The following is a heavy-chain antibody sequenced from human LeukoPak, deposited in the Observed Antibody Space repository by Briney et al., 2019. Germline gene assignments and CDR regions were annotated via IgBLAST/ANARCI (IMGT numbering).Heavy chain of an antibody. CDR2: ISAYNGNT. J-gene: IGHJ4*02. V-gene: IGHV1-18*01. Sequence: ASVKVSCKASGYIFSSYGISWVRQAPGQGLEWMGWISAYNGNTNYAQKLQGRVTMTTDTSTSTAYMELRSLRSDDTAVYYCARDRPWIQPFDYWGQGTLVTVSS. CDR1: GYIFSSYG. D-gene: IGHD5-18*01. CDR3: ARDRPWIQPFDY.